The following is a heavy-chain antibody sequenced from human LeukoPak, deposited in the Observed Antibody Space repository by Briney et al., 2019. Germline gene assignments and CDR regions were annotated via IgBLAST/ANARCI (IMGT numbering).Heavy chain of an antibody. CDR3: ARVPTYYYGSGSRTNWFDP. Sequence: GASGEVCCNASGSTFSSSDVTWGGEAAGQRLEWRGWMNPNSGNTGYVQKFQGRVTITRNTSISTAYMELSSLRSEDTAVYYRARVPTYYYGSGSRTNWFDPWGQGTLVTVSS. V-gene: IGHV1-8*03. D-gene: IGHD3-10*01. CDR1: GSTFSSSD. J-gene: IGHJ5*02. CDR2: MNPNSGNT.